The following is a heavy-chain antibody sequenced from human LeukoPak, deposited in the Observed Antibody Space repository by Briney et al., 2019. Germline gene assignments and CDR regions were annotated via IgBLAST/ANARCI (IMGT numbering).Heavy chain of an antibody. V-gene: IGHV3-15*07. CDR3: ATDFYDST. CDR1: GFSFYNAW. D-gene: IGHD3-22*01. CDR2: IRSNSDGGTI. Sequence: GGSLGLSCATSGFSFYNAWMNWVRQAPGKGLEWVGRIRSNSDGGTIDYAAPVKGRFTLSRDDSKDTLYLQMNSLQTEDTAVYYCATDFYDSTWGQGTLVTVSS. J-gene: IGHJ5*02.